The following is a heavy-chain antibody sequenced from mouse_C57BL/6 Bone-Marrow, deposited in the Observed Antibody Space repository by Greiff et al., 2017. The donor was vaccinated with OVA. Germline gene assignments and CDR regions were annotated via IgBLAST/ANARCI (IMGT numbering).Heavy chain of an antibody. Sequence: EVQVVESGEGLVKPGGSLKLSCAASGFTFSSYAMSWVRQTPEKRLEWVAYISSGGDYIYYADTVKGRFTISRDNARNTLYLQMSSLKSEDTAMYYCTRELRDFYYAMDYWGQGTSVTVSS. CDR2: ISSGGDYI. V-gene: IGHV5-9-1*02. J-gene: IGHJ4*01. CDR1: GFTFSSYA. CDR3: TRELRDFYYAMDY. D-gene: IGHD2-4*01.